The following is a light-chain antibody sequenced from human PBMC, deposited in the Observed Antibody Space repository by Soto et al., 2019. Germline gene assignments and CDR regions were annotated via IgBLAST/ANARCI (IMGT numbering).Light chain of an antibody. V-gene: IGKV1-6*01. CDR3: LQDYNYTLT. J-gene: IGKJ4*01. CDR2: AAS. Sequence: IQMTQSPSSLSASVGDRVTITCRASQGIRNDLGWYQQKPGKAPKLLIYAASSLQSGVPSRFSGSGSGTDFNLTISRLQTEDFATYYCLQDYNYTLTFGGGTKVDIK. CDR1: QGIRND.